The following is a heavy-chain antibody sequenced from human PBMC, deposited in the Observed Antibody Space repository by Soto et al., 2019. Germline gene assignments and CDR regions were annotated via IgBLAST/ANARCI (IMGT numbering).Heavy chain of an antibody. V-gene: IGHV1-45*02. D-gene: IGHD1-26*01. Sequence: QMQLVQSGAEVKKTGSSVTVSCKALGNTFTYRYLHWVREAPGQALEWMGWFTPFSGDVHYAHKFQERVLIIRDRSINTAYMQMSSLRSEDRAMYFCASGGAGPGPFTWELPDHWGQGTLVTVSS. CDR2: FTPFSGDV. CDR3: ASGGAGPGPFTWELPDH. CDR1: GNTFTYRY. J-gene: IGHJ4*02.